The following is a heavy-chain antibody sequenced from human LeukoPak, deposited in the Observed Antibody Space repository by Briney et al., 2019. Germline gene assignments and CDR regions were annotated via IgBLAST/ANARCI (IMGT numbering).Heavy chain of an antibody. J-gene: IGHJ4*02. CDR3: ARARLPNAYFDY. CDR2: ISSYDGST. D-gene: IGHD4-11*01. CDR1: GYTFTSYG. Sequence: ASVKVSCKASGYTFTSYGISWERQAPGLGLEWMGWISSYDGSTNYAEKFQDRLTVTTDTSTSTVYMELTSLRSDDTAVYYCARARLPNAYFDYWGQGTLVTVSS. V-gene: IGHV1-18*01.